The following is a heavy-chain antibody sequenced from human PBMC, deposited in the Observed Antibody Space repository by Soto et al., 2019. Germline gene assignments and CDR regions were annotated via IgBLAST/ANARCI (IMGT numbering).Heavy chain of an antibody. V-gene: IGHV1-69*06. CDR1: GGTFNSYG. Sequence: QAHPAQSGAEVKRPGSSVTVSCKASGGTFNSYGISWVRQAPGQGLDWMGVIIPLYGTVNYAQKFQGRVSIAADNSTSSAYTDLKSLRSDDTAVYYCARVSVIRGVIPSHFGLWGEGTLVTVSS. J-gene: IGHJ4*02. CDR3: ARVSVIRGVIPSHFGL. CDR2: IIPLYGTV. D-gene: IGHD3-10*01.